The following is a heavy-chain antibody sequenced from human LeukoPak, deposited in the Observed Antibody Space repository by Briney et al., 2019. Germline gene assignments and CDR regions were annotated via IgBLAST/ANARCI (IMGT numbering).Heavy chain of an antibody. CDR3: ASLSSSGKRLYYFDY. CDR2: INAGNGNT. D-gene: IGHD3-22*01. V-gene: IGHV1-3*01. J-gene: IGHJ4*02. CDR1: GYTFTSYA. Sequence: ASVKVSCKASGYTFTSYAMHWVRQAPGQRLEWMGWINAGNGNTKYSQKFQGRVTITADKSTSTAYMELSSLRSEDTAVYYCASLSSSGKRLYYFDYWGQGTLVTVSS.